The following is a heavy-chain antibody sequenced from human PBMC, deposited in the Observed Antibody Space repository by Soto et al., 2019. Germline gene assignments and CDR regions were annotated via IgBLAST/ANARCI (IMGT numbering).Heavy chain of an antibody. V-gene: IGHV1-46*01. Sequence: GASVKVSCKASGYTFTSYYMHWVRQAPGQGLEWMGIINPSGGSTSYAQKFQGRVTMTRDTSTSTVYMGLSSLRSEDTAVYYCARGRADKYMVHNYYCGMDVWGKGSRVTFPS. CDR2: INPSGGST. CDR1: GYTFTSYY. J-gene: IGHJ6*04. D-gene: IGHD3-10*01. CDR3: ARGRADKYMVHNYYCGMDV.